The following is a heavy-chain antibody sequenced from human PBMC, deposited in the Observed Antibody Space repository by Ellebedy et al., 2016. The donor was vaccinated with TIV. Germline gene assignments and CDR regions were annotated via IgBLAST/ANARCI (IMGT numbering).Heavy chain of an antibody. D-gene: IGHD5-18*01. CDR2: ISASSANI. V-gene: IGHV3-48*02. CDR1: GFTFSRYA. CDR3: AKDQEDTAMVTIVEGWFDP. Sequence: PGGSLRLSCAASGFTFSRYAMNWVRQAPGKGLEWVSYISASSANIHYADSVKGRFTISRDNAKNSLDLQMNSLRDEDTAVYYCAKDQEDTAMVTIVEGWFDPWGQGTLVTVSS. J-gene: IGHJ5*02.